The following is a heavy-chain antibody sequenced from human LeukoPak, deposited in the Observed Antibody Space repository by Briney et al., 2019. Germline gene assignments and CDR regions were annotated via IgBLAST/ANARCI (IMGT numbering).Heavy chain of an antibody. Sequence: GASVTVSCKASGGTFSSYAISWVRQAPGQGLEWMGGIIPIFGTANYAQKFQGRVTITADESTSTAYMELSSLRSEDTAVYYCASTLNHAIVATDYYFDYWGQGTLVTVSS. CDR3: ASTLNHAIVATDYYFDY. D-gene: IGHD5-12*01. CDR1: GGTFSSYA. V-gene: IGHV1-69*13. J-gene: IGHJ4*02. CDR2: IIPIFGTA.